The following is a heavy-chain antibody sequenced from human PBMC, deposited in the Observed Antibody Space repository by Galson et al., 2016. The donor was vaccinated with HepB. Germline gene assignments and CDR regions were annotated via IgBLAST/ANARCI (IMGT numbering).Heavy chain of an antibody. D-gene: IGHD1-1*01. Sequence: SLRLSCAVSGFSFSSYDMNWVRQAPGKGLEWVSIISANGEAAYYTDSVQGRFTISRDNSKKMLFLAVNSLRAEDTAVYYCARRAGVAFVKYWYIYGMDVWGQGTTVTVSS. CDR1: GFSFSSYD. CDR2: ISANGEAA. V-gene: IGHV3-23*01. CDR3: ARRAGVAFVKYWYIYGMDV. J-gene: IGHJ6*02.